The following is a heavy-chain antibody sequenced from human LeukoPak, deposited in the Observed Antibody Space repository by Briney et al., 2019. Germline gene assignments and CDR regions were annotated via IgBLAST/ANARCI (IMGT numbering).Heavy chain of an antibody. CDR3: ARHRGYCSSTSCYSYYYMDV. V-gene: IGHV4-61*02. Sequence: SETLSLTCTVSGDSISSGNYYWSWIRQPAGKGLEWIGRIYTSGSTYYNPSLKSRVTISVDTSKNQFSLKLSSVTAADTAVYYCARHRGYCSSTSCYSYYYMDVWGKGTTVTISS. D-gene: IGHD2-2*01. CDR2: IYTSGST. CDR1: GDSISSGNYY. J-gene: IGHJ6*03.